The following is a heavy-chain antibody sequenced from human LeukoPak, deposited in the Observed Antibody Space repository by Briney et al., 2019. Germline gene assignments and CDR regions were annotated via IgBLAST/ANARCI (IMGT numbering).Heavy chain of an antibody. J-gene: IGHJ6*02. V-gene: IGHV3-74*01. CDR1: GFTFSSYW. Sequence: GGSLRLSCAASGFTFSSYWMHWVRQAPGKGLVWVSRMNCDGSSTSYADSVKGRFTISRDNAMNTLYLQMNSLRAEDTAVYYCAMVRGYYYHGLDVWGQGTTVTVSS. CDR2: MNCDGSST. CDR3: AMVRGYYYHGLDV. D-gene: IGHD3-10*01.